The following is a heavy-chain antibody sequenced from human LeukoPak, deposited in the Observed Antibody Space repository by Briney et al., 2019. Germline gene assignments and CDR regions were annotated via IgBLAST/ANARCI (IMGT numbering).Heavy chain of an antibody. Sequence: PGGSLRLSCAASGFTFSNYSMNWVRQAPGKGLEWVSSISSRSSYIYYADSVKRRFTISRDNAKNSLYLQMNSLRAEDTALYYCGRDGDQLGLGDSWGQGTLVTVSS. J-gene: IGHJ4*02. CDR1: GFTFSNYS. D-gene: IGHD3-16*01. CDR3: GRDGDQLGLGDS. CDR2: ISSRSSYI. V-gene: IGHV3-21*01.